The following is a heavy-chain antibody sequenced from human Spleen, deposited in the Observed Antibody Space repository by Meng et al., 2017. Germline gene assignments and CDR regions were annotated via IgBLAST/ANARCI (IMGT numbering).Heavy chain of an antibody. CDR3: AGGAGVTLIFHHAMDV. CDR2: IYQSGST. Sequence: SETLSLTCAVSGYSINSGYNWGWIRQSPGKGLEWMGSIYQSGSTYYNPSLKSRVTMSTDTSKNQFSLKLTSVTAADTAVYYCAGGAGVTLIFHHAMDVWGQGTTVTVSS. D-gene: IGHD2-21*02. CDR1: GYSINSGYN. J-gene: IGHJ6*02. V-gene: IGHV4-38-2*01.